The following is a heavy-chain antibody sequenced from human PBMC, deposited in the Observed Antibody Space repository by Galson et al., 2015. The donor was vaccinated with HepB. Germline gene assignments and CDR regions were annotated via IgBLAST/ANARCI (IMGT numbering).Heavy chain of an antibody. CDR1: GFTFSSYG. Sequence: SLRLSCAASGFTFSSYGMHWLRQAPGKGLEWVAAIWYDGSNKYYADSVKGRFTISRDNSKNTLYLQMNSLRAEDTAVYYCARDGVLPWDYWGQGTLVTVSS. CDR2: IWYDGSNK. D-gene: IGHD3-10*01. CDR3: ARDGVLPWDY. V-gene: IGHV3-33*01. J-gene: IGHJ4*02.